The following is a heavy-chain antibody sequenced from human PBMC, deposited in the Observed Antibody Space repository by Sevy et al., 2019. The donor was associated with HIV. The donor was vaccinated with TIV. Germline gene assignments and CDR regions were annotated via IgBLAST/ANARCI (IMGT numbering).Heavy chain of an antibody. CDR1: GGSISSYY. CDR3: ATEYYYDSRGRAFDI. Sequence: SETLSLTCTVSGGSISSYYWSWIRQPPGKGLEWIGYIYYSGSTNYNPSLKSRVTISVDTSKNQFSLKLSSVTAADTAVYYFATEYYYDSRGRAFDIWGQGTMVTVSS. D-gene: IGHD3-22*01. V-gene: IGHV4-59*01. J-gene: IGHJ3*02. CDR2: IYYSGST.